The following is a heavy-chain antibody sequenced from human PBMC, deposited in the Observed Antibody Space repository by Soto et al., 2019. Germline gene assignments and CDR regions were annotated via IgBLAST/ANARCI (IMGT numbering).Heavy chain of an antibody. CDR2: INHSGST. J-gene: IGHJ6*02. D-gene: IGHD2-8*01. CDR1: GGSFSGYY. V-gene: IGHV4-34*01. CDR3: ARGPLYCTNGVCYRYYYYYGMDV. Sequence: SETLSLTCAVYGGSFSGYYWSWIRQPPGKGLEWIGEINHSGSTNYNPSLKSRVTISVDTSKNQFSLKLSSVTAADTAVYYCARGPLYCTNGVCYRYYYYYGMDVWGQGTTVTV.